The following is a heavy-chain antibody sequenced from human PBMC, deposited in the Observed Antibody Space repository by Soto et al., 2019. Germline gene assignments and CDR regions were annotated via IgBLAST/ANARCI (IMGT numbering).Heavy chain of an antibody. CDR2: ISSSGSTI. CDR3: ASGSWYWFDP. CDR1: GFTFSSYE. V-gene: IGHV3-48*03. D-gene: IGHD6-13*01. J-gene: IGHJ5*02. Sequence: GALRLSCAASGFTFSSYEMNWVRQAPGKGLEWVSYISSSGSTIYYADSVKGRFTISRDNAKNSLYLQMNSLRAEDTAVYYCASGSWYWFDPWGQGTLVTVSS.